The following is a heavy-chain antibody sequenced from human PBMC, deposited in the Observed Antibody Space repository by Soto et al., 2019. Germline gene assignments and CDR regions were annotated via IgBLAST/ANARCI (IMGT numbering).Heavy chain of an antibody. V-gene: IGHV1-69*08. J-gene: IGHJ6*03. CDR3: ARELQTYYSYMDF. Sequence: QVQLVQSGAEVQKPGSSVKVSCKASGGTFSSYTISWVRQAPGQGLEWMGRIIPILGIANYAQKFQGRVTITADKSTSTAYMELSSLRSEDTAVYYCARELQTYYSYMDFWGKGTTVTVSS. CDR1: GGTFSSYT. CDR2: IIPILGIA. D-gene: IGHD4-4*01.